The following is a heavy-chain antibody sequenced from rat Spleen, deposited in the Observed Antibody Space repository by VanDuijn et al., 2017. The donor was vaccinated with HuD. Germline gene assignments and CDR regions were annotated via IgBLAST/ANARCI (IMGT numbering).Heavy chain of an antibody. D-gene: IGHD1-2*01. CDR2: ITKDGGSL. CDR1: GFTFNNYW. CDR3: TRDSSQYYFDY. V-gene: IGHV5-31*01. J-gene: IGHJ2*01. Sequence: EVQLVESGGGLVQPGTSLKLSCVASGFTFNNYWLSWVRQTPGKGLDWVASITKDGGSLFYRDSVKGRFTISRDNAKSTLYLQMDSMRSEDTAAYYCTRDSSQYYFDYWGQGVMVTVSS.